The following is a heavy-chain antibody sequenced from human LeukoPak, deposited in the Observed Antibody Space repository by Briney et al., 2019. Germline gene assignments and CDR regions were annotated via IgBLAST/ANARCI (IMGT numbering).Heavy chain of an antibody. Sequence: GGPLRLSCAASGFTFSNYAMSWVRQAPGKGLEWVSAISRSGTDTYYADSVKGRFTISRDNSRNTLYLQMNSLRAEDTAVYFCALYCSGGSCYSIGGAFDIWGQGTLVTVSS. V-gene: IGHV3-23*01. D-gene: IGHD2-15*01. J-gene: IGHJ3*02. CDR3: ALYCSGGSCYSIGGAFDI. CDR2: ISRSGTDT. CDR1: GFTFSNYA.